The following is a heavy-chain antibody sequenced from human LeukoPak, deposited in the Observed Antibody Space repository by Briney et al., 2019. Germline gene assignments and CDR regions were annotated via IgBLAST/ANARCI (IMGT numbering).Heavy chain of an antibody. V-gene: IGHV4-39*01. Sequence: MPSETLSLTCTVSGGSISGSSYYWGWIRQPPGKGLEWIGSIYYSGSTYYNPSLKSRVTISVDTSKNQFSLKLSSVTAADTAVYYCARQEWLVNYQGFDYWGQGTLVTVSS. CDR1: GGSISGSSYY. D-gene: IGHD6-19*01. J-gene: IGHJ4*02. CDR3: ARQEWLVNYQGFDY. CDR2: IYYSGST.